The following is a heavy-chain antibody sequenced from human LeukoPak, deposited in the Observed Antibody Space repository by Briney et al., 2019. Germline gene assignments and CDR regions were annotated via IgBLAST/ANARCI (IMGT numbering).Heavy chain of an antibody. Sequence: ASVKVSCKASGYTFTSYGISWVRQAPGQGLEWMGWVSAYNGNTNYAQKLQGRVTMTTDTSTSTAYMELRSLRSDDTAVYYCARTIVVVPAADYWGQGTLVTVSS. CDR2: VSAYNGNT. CDR1: GYTFTSYG. D-gene: IGHD2-2*01. J-gene: IGHJ4*02. CDR3: ARTIVVVPAADY. V-gene: IGHV1-18*01.